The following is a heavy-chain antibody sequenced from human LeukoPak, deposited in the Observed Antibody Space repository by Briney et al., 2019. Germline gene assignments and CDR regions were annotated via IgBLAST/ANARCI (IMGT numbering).Heavy chain of an antibody. D-gene: IGHD2-15*01. CDR1: GGSISSSSYY. J-gene: IGHJ4*02. CDR2: FYYSGST. Sequence: SETLSLTCTVSGGSISSSSYYGGWIRQPPGKGLEWIGSFYYSGSTYYNPSLKSRVTISVDTPKNQFSLKLSSVTAADTAVYYCANRYCSGGSCYFDYWGQGTLVTVSS. V-gene: IGHV4-39*01. CDR3: ANRYCSGGSCYFDY.